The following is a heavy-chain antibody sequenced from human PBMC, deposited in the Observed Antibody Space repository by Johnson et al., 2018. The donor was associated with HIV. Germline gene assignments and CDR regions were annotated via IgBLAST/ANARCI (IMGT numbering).Heavy chain of an antibody. CDR3: VRELLAYCGGDCLLNDAFDI. CDR2: TRNKANSYTT. V-gene: IGHV3-72*01. Sequence: EVQLVESGGDLVKPGGSLTLSCVASGFTFSHAWMSWVRQAPGKGLEWVGRTRNKANSYTTEYAASVKGRFTISRDDSKNSLYLQMNSLKTEDTAVYYCVRELLAYCGGDCLLNDAFDIWGQGTMVTVSS. D-gene: IGHD2-21*02. J-gene: IGHJ3*02. CDR1: GFTFSHAW.